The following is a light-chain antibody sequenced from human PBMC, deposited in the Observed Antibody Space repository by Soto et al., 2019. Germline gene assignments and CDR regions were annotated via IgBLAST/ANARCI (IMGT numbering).Light chain of an antibody. CDR1: SSDVGAYNW. CDR3: CSYAGSYTLV. CDR2: DVT. Sequence: QSVLTQPRSVSGSPGQSVTISCAGTSSDVGAYNWVSWYQHHPGKVPKLIIYDVTRRPSGVPDRFSGSKSGNTSSLTIYGHQADDEADSSGCSYAGSYTLVFGGGTKLTVL. V-gene: IGLV2-11*01. J-gene: IGLJ3*02.